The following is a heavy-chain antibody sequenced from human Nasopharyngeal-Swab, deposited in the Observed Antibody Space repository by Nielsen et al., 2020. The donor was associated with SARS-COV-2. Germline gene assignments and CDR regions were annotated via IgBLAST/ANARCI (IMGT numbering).Heavy chain of an antibody. J-gene: IGHJ6*02. D-gene: IGHD6-6*01. Sequence: GESLKISCAASGFTFSSYGMHWVRQAPGKGLEWVAVIWYDGSNKYYADSVKGRFTISRDNSKNTLYLQMNSLRAEDTAVYYCARSTAARPYYYYGMDVWGQGTTVTVSS. CDR3: ARSTAARPYYYYGMDV. CDR2: IWYDGSNK. CDR1: GFTFSSYG. V-gene: IGHV3-33*01.